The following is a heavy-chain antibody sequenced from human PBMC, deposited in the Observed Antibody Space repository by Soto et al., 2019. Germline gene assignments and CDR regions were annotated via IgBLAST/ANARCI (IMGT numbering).Heavy chain of an antibody. CDR2: ISSSGTSI. V-gene: IGHV3-21*01. Sequence: EVQLVESGGGLVKPGGSLRLSCAASGFTFRSDGMNWFRQTPHKGLEWVSSISSSGTSIHYADSVRGRFIISRDNDKKSVFLQMNSLRADDTAVYFCARDLRYSGSFHFASWGQGALVTVSS. CDR3: ARDLRYSGSFHFAS. CDR1: GFTFRSDG. D-gene: IGHD1-26*01. J-gene: IGHJ4*02.